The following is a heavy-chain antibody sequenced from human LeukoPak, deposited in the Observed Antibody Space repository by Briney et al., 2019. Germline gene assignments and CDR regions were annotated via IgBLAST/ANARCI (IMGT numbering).Heavy chain of an antibody. CDR2: INPNSGGT. J-gene: IGHJ4*02. D-gene: IGHD4-17*01. CDR3: ARDNGDYWFDY. Sequence: ASVKVSCKASGYAFTGYYMHWVRQAPGQGLEWMGWINPNSGGTNYAQKFQGRVTMTRDTSISTAYMELTRLRSDDTAVYYCARDNGDYWFDYWGQGTLVTVSS. V-gene: IGHV1-2*02. CDR1: GYAFTGYY.